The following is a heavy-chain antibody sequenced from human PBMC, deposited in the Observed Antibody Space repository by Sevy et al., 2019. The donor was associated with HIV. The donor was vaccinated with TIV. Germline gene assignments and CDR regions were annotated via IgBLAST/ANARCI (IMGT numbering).Heavy chain of an antibody. V-gene: IGHV3-21*01. CDR3: ARDANYCSSTSCQERYYYYGMDV. J-gene: IGHJ6*02. D-gene: IGHD2-2*01. CDR2: ISSSSSYI. CDR1: GFTFSSYS. Sequence: GGSLRLSCAASGFTFSSYSMNWVRQAPGKGLEWVSSISSSSSYIYYGDSVKGRFTISRDNAKNSLYLQMNSLRVEDTAVYYCARDANYCSSTSCQERYYYYGMDVWGHGTTVTVSS.